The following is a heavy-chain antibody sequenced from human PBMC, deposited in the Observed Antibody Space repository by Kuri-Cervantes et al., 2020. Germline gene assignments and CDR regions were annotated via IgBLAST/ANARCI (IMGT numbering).Heavy chain of an antibody. Sequence: GGSLRLSCAASGFTFDDYAMHWVCQAPEKGLEWVADIQCDGSEKYYVDSVKGRLTISRDNAKNTLYLQMNSLRAEDTAVYYCASNYGSGSYLGYWGQGTLVTVSS. CDR3: ASNYGSGSYLGY. CDR1: GFTFDDYA. CDR2: IQCDGSEK. D-gene: IGHD3-10*01. J-gene: IGHJ4*02. V-gene: IGHV3-52*01.